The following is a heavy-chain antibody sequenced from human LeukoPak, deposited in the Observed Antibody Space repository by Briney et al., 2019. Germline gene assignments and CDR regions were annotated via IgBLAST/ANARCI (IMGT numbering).Heavy chain of an antibody. V-gene: IGHV5-51*01. CDR1: GYSFTSYW. Sequence: GESLKISCKGSGYSFTSYWIGWVRQMPGKGLEWMGIIYPGDSDTRYSPSFQGQVTISADKSISTAYLQWSSLKASDTAMYYCARVRYSGSYHEGRSAFDIWGQGTMVTVSS. D-gene: IGHD1-26*01. J-gene: IGHJ3*02. CDR3: ARVRYSGSYHEGRSAFDI. CDR2: IYPGDSDT.